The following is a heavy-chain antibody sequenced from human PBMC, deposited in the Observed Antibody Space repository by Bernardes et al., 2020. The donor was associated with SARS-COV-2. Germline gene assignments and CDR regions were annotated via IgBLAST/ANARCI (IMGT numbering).Heavy chain of an antibody. J-gene: IGHJ4*02. D-gene: IGHD6-19*01. CDR1: GFTFDEFA. CDR2: IRWNSGSI. CDR3: AKDYETGELGIAVEGYCGH. V-gene: IGHV3-9*01. Sequence: GGSLRLSCAASGFTFDEFAMHWVRHSPGKGLEWVSGIRWNSGSIGYAASVKGRFTISRDNAKNSLYLQMNSLRPDDTALYYCAKDYETGELGIAVEGYCGHWGQGTLVTVSS.